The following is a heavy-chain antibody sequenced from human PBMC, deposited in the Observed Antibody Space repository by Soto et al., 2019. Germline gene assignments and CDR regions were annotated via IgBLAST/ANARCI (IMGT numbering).Heavy chain of an antibody. CDR1: GGSVSSVSYC. V-gene: IGHV4-61*01. D-gene: IGHD3-9*01. CDR2: IYYSGST. CDR3: ARDRGNYDFLTGYYTNWFDP. Sequence: SETLSLTCTVSGGSVSSVSYCWSWIRQPPGKGLEWIGYIYYSGSTNYNPSLKGRVTISLDTSKNQFSLELSSVTAADTAVYYCARDRGNYDFLTGYYTNWFDPWGQGTLVTVSS. J-gene: IGHJ5*02.